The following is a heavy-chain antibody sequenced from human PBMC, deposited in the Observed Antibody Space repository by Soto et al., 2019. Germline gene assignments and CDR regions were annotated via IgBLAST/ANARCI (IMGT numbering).Heavy chain of an antibody. CDR2: IYPGDSDT. CDR1: GYSFTSYW. Sequence: GESLKISCKGSGYSFTSYWIGWVRQMPGKGLEWMGIIYPGDSDTRYSPSFQGQVTISADKSISTAYLQWSSLKASDTAMYYCASLGYCSSTSCYGGAFDIWGQGTMVTVSS. D-gene: IGHD2-2*01. J-gene: IGHJ3*02. V-gene: IGHV5-51*03. CDR3: ASLGYCSSTSCYGGAFDI.